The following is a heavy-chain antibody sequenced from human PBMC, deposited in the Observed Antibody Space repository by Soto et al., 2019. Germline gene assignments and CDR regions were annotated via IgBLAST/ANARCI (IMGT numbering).Heavy chain of an antibody. V-gene: IGHV4-61*01. CDR2: IYYSGST. D-gene: IGHD6-13*01. Sequence: SETLSLTCTVSGGSVSSGSYYWSWVRQPPGKGLEWIGYIYYSGSTNYNPSLKSRVTISVDTSKNQFSLKLSSVTAADTAVYYCATLAAAGPTGWFDPWGQGTLVTVSS. CDR1: GGSVSSGSYY. CDR3: ATLAAAGPTGWFDP. J-gene: IGHJ5*02.